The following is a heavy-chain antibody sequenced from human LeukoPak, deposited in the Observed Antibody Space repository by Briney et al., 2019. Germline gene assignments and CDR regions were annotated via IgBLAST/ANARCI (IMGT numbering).Heavy chain of an antibody. Sequence: SETLSLACAVYGGSFSGYYWSWIRRPPGKGLEWIGEINHSGSTNYNPSLKSRVTISVDTSKNQFSLKLSSVTAADTAVYYCARGSRYDYVWGSYRFTAADYFDYWGQGTLVTVSS. CDR1: GGSFSGYY. D-gene: IGHD3-16*02. CDR3: ARGSRYDYVWGSYRFTAADYFDY. V-gene: IGHV4-34*01. CDR2: INHSGST. J-gene: IGHJ4*02.